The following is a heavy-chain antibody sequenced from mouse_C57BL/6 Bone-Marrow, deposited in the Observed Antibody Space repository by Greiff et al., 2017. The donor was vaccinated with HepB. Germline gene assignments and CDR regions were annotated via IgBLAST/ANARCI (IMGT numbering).Heavy chain of an antibody. CDR2: INPSNGGT. CDR1: GYTFTSYW. J-gene: IGHJ4*01. CDR3: ERTDCEDYYGSSTYAMDY. D-gene: IGHD1-1*01. V-gene: IGHV1-53*01. Sequence: QVQLQQPGTELVKPGASVKLSCKASGYTFTSYWMHWVKQRPGQGLEWIGNINPSNGGTNYNEKFKSKATLTVDKSSSTAYMQLSSLTSENSAVYDCERTDCEDYYGSSTYAMDYWGQGTSVTVSS.